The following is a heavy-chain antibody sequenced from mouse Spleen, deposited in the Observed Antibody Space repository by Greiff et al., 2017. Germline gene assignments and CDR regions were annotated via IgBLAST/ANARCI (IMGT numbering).Heavy chain of an antibody. J-gene: IGHJ4*01. CDR3: AKQTYGSYGGAYAMEC. CDR1: GFTFSDYY. Sequence: EVKVVQSGGGLVQPGGSLKLSCATSGFTFSDYYMYWVRQTPEKRLEWVAYISNGGGSSCYPDTVKGRFTLSRDNAKNTLYLQMSRLESEDTAVYYCAKQTYGSYGGAYAMECWGQGTSVTVSS. V-gene: IGHV5-12*02. D-gene: IGHD2-1*01. CDR2: ISNGGGSS.